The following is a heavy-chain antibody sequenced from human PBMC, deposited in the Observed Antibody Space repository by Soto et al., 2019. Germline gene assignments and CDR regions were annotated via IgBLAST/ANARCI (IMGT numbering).Heavy chain of an antibody. Sequence: ASVKVSCKASGYTFTGYYMHWVRQAPGQGLEWMGWINPNSGGTNYAQKFQGRVTMTRDTSISTAYMELSRLRSDDTAVYYCARGGDSNSWPPNWFDPWGQGSLVTV. CDR1: GYTFTGYY. V-gene: IGHV1-2*02. J-gene: IGHJ5*02. D-gene: IGHD6-13*01. CDR2: INPNSGGT. CDR3: ARGGDSNSWPPNWFDP.